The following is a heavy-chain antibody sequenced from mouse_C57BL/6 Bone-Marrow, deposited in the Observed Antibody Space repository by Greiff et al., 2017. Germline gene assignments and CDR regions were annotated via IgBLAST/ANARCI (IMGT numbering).Heavy chain of an antibody. CDR3: TLTTVVATGYFDY. Sequence: VQRVESGAELVRPGASVTLSCKASGYTFTGYEMHWVKQTPVHGLEWIGAIDPETGGTDNNQKFKGKAILTADKSSSTAYMELRSLTSEDSAVYYCTLTTVVATGYFDYWGQGTTLTVSS. CDR2: IDPETGGT. CDR1: GYTFTGYE. D-gene: IGHD1-1*01. J-gene: IGHJ2*01. V-gene: IGHV1-15*01.